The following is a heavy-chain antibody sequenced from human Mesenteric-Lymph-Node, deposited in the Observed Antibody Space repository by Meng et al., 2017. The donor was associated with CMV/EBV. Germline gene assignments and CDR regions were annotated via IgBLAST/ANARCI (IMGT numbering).Heavy chain of an antibody. V-gene: IGHV3-23*03. CDR2: VYSGGSST. CDR1: GFTFSNYP. Sequence: GGSLRLSCAASGFTFSNYPMSWVRQAPGKGLEWVSVVYSGGSSTYYADSVKGRFTISRDNSKNTLYLQMNSLRAEDTAVYYCAKGILNIVVVPAAIPMGDYYYGMDVWGQGTTVTVS. CDR3: AKGILNIVVVPAAIPMGDYYYGMDV. J-gene: IGHJ6*02. D-gene: IGHD2-2*02.